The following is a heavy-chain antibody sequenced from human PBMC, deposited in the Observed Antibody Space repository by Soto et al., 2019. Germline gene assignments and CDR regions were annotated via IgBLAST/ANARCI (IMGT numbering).Heavy chain of an antibody. D-gene: IGHD3-16*01. CDR1: GAPMSSHK. J-gene: IGHJ6*02. Sequence: QVQMQESGPGLVQPSETLSLSCTVSGAPMSSHKGSWIRQAPGKGLEWMGYVDSNGGASYNPSLKSRITISVDTSKNQFSRKLSSVTAADTTVYYCVRQGFGALHGLVDVWGQGTTVTVSS. CDR3: VRQGFGALHGLVDV. V-gene: IGHV4-59*08. CDR2: VDSNGGA.